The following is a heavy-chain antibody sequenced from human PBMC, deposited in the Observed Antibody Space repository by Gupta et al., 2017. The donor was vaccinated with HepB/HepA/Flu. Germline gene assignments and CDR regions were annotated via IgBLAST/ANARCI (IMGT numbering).Heavy chain of an antibody. CDR3: ARFRTVVTPGIPYVHYYYYMDV. J-gene: IGHJ6*03. V-gene: IGHV1-8*03. D-gene: IGHD2-21*02. Sequence: QVQLVQSGAQVKKPGASVKVSCKASGYTFTSHDINWVRHATGQGLEWMGWMKPNSGNTGYAQKFQGRVTITRNTSISTAYMELSSLRSEDTAVYYCARFRTVVTPGIPYVHYYYYMDVWGKGTTVTVSS. CDR1: GYTFTSHD. CDR2: MKPNSGNT.